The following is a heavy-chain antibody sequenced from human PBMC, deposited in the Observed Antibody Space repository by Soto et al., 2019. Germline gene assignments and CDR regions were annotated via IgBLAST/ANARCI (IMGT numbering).Heavy chain of an antibody. CDR3: ARDGVVAEVYYYYYGMDV. J-gene: IGHJ6*02. Sequence: QTGGSLRLSCAASGFTFSSYWMSWVRQAPGKGLEWVANIKQDGSEKYYVDSVKGRFTISRDNAKNSLYLQMNSLRAEDTAVYYCARDGVVAEVYYYYYGMDVWGQGTTVTVSS. V-gene: IGHV3-7*03. CDR2: IKQDGSEK. CDR1: GFTFSSYW. D-gene: IGHD2-2*01.